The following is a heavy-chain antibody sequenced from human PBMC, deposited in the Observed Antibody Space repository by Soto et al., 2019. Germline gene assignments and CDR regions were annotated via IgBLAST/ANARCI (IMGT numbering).Heavy chain of an antibody. D-gene: IGHD6-19*01. CDR3: ARGPAQWPFIGDFDY. J-gene: IGHJ4*02. Sequence: QVQLVASGGGVVQPGRSLRLSCAASGFTFSSYGMHWVRQAPGKGLEWVAVIWYDGSNKYYADSVKGRFTISRDNSKNTLYLQMNSLRAEDTAVYYCARGPAQWPFIGDFDYWGQGTLVTVSS. V-gene: IGHV3-33*01. CDR1: GFTFSSYG. CDR2: IWYDGSNK.